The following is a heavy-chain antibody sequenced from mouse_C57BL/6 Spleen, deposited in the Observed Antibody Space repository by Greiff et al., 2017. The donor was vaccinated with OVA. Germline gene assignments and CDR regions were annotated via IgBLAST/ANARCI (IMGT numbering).Heavy chain of an antibody. V-gene: IGHV1-52*01. CDR1: GYTFTSYW. Sequence: QLQQPGAELVRPGSSVKLSCKASGYTFTSYWMHWVKQRPIQGLEWIGNIDPSDSETHYNQKFKDKATLTVDKSSSTAYMQLSSLTSEDSAVYYCARRYGSSYGYFDVWGTGTTVTVSS. J-gene: IGHJ1*03. D-gene: IGHD1-1*01. CDR3: ARRYGSSYGYFDV. CDR2: IDPSDSET.